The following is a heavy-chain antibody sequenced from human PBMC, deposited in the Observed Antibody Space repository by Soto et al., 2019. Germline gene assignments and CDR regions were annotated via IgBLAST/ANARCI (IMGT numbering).Heavy chain of an antibody. J-gene: IGHJ6*02. Sequence: EVQLVESGGGLVKPGGSLRLSCAASGFTFSSYSMNWVRQAPGKGLEWVSSISSSSSYIYYADSVKGRFTISRDNAKNSLYLQMNSLRAEDTAVYYCARGRSPSGSGGSDYYGMDVWGQGTTVTVSS. D-gene: IGHD2-15*01. CDR1: GFTFSSYS. CDR3: ARGRSPSGSGGSDYYGMDV. V-gene: IGHV3-21*01. CDR2: ISSSSSYI.